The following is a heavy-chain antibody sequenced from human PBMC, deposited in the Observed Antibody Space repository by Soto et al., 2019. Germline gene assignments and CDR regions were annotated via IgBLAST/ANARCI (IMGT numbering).Heavy chain of an antibody. CDR1: GGTFGSYA. J-gene: IGHJ5*02. CDR2: INASIGAT. Sequence: SVKVSCKASGGTFGSYANSWGRQAPGQGVEWMGGINASIGATNYAEKFQGRVTMTADTSTSTVYMELSSLRSEDTAVYYCARETHSRITVTTSWFDPWGQGTLVTVSS. D-gene: IGHD1-7*01. V-gene: IGHV1-69*06. CDR3: ARETHSRITVTTSWFDP.